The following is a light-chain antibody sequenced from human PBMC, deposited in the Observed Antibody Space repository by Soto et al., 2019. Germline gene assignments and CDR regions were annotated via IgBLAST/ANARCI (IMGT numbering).Light chain of an antibody. CDR1: SSDFGDYNY. V-gene: IGLV2-8*01. CDR2: EVS. Sequence: QSALTQPPSASGSPGQSVTISCTGTSSDFGDYNYVSWYQQHPGKAPKLMIFEVSKRPSGVPDRFSGSKSGNTASLTVSGLQAEDEADYYCTSYAGTNNPYVFGTGTKVTVL. J-gene: IGLJ1*01. CDR3: TSYAGTNNPYV.